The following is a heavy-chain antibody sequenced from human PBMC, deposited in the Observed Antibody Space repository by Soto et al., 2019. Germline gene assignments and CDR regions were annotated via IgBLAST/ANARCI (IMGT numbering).Heavy chain of an antibody. V-gene: IGHV1-3*01. Sequence: ASVKVSCKASGYTFTSYAMHWVRQAPGQRLEWMGWINAGNGNTKYSQKFQGRVTITRDTSASTAYMELSSLRSEDTAVYYCARVGGGDFWSGYYDYYYYYMDVWGKGTTVTVPS. CDR2: INAGNGNT. CDR1: GYTFTSYA. D-gene: IGHD3-3*01. CDR3: ARVGGGDFWSGYYDYYYYYMDV. J-gene: IGHJ6*03.